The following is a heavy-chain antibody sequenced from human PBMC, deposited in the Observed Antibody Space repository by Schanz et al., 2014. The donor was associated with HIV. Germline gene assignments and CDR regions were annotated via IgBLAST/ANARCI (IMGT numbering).Heavy chain of an antibody. CDR1: GFTFSSYG. CDR2: MWYDESHK. CDR3: AKDHRDTSSWDS. D-gene: IGHD6-13*01. Sequence: QVQLVESGGGVVKPGGSLRLSCAASGFTFSSYGMHWVRQAPGKGLEWVAAMWYDESHKGYADSVKGRFTISRDNSKNTLYLEMNSLRVEDTAVYYCAKDHRDTSSWDSWGQGTLVSVSS. J-gene: IGHJ4*02. V-gene: IGHV3-30*02.